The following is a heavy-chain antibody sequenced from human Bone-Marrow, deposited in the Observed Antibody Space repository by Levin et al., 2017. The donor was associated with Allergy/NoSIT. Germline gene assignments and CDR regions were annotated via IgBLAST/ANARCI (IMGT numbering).Heavy chain of an antibody. CDR3: ARSSVMLSASWYGTIDY. CDR2: IKQDGSEK. J-gene: IGHJ4*02. CDR1: GFTFTTYW. V-gene: IGHV3-7*03. Sequence: SCATSGFTFTTYWMSWLRLTPGKGLEWVANIKQDGSEKKYVDSVKGRFTISRDNVRNSVHLQMNSLRAEDTAVFFCARSSVMLSASWYGTIDYWGQGTLVTVSS. D-gene: IGHD6-13*01.